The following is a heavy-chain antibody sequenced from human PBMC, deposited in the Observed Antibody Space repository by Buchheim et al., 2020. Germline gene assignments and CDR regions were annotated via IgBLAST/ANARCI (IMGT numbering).Heavy chain of an antibody. V-gene: IGHV3-23*04. CDR2: ISISGDTT. CDR3: AKEIRPNDF. J-gene: IGHJ4*02. CDR1: GFTFSSAA. Sequence: EVQLVESGGGLVQPGGSLSLSCEVSGFTFSSAAMSWVRQAPGKGLEWVSFISISGDTTNYADSVMDRFTISRDNSKNTLYLQMNSLRAEDTAVYYCAKEIRPNDFWGQGTL.